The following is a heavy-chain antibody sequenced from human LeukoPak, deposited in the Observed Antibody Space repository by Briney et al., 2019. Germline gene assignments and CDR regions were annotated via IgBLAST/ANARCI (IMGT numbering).Heavy chain of an antibody. J-gene: IGHJ5*02. Sequence: SETLSLTCTVSGGSISNYYWSWIRQPPGKGLEWIGYIYYSGTTNYNPSLKSRVTISVDTSKNQFSLKLSSVTAADTAVYYCARGIAVAGFDPWGQGTLVTVSS. CDR2: IYYSGTT. V-gene: IGHV4-59*01. D-gene: IGHD6-19*01. CDR3: ARGIAVAGFDP. CDR1: GGSISNYY.